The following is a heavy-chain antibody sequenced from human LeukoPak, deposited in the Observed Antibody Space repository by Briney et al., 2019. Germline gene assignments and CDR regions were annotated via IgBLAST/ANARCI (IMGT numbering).Heavy chain of an antibody. CDR1: GFTFSSYA. CDR2: ISDSGGTT. CDR3: AKDRGWSSSGWSAKEDYFDY. D-gene: IGHD6-19*01. J-gene: IGHJ4*02. Sequence: PGGSLRLSCAASGFTFSSYAMTWVRQAPGKGLEWVSIISDSGGTTYYADSVKGRFTISRDYSKNTLYLQMNSLRAEDTAVYYCAKDRGWSSSGWSAKEDYFDYWGQGTLVTVSS. V-gene: IGHV3-23*01.